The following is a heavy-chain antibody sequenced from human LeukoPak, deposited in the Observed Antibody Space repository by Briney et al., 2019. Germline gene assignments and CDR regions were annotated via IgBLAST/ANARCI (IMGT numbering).Heavy chain of an antibody. D-gene: IGHD6-13*01. CDR1: GGSFSGYY. CDR2: INHSGST. CDR3: ARRPKGGYSSSWFLNWFDP. Sequence: SETLSLTCAVYGGSFSGYYWSWIRQPPGKGLEWIGEINHSGSTNYNPSLKSRVTISVDTSKNQFSLKLSSVTAADTAVYYCARRPKGGYSSSWFLNWFDPWGQGTLVTVSS. V-gene: IGHV4-34*01. J-gene: IGHJ5*02.